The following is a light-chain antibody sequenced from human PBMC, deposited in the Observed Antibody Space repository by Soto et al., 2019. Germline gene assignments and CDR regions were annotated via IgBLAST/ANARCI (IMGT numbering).Light chain of an antibody. V-gene: IGLV7-43*01. CDR2: STS. Sequence: QAVVTQEPSLTVSPGGTVTLTCGSSTGAVTSGYYPNWFQQKPGQAPRPLFYSTSNKYSWTPARFSGSLLGGKAALTLSRVQPEDEADYYCLLYYGGVHVFGTGTKLTVL. J-gene: IGLJ1*01. CDR1: TGAVTSGYY. CDR3: LLYYGGVHV.